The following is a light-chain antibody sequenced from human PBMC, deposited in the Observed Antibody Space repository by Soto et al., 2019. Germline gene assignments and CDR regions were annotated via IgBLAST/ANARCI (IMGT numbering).Light chain of an antibody. V-gene: IGLV2-14*01. CDR2: EVS. Sequence: QSALTQPASVSGSPGQSITISCTGSSSDVGGYNYVAWYQQHPGKAPKLMIYEVSNRPSGVSNRFSGSKSGNTASLTISGRQAEDDADYYCSSYTSRSTRVFGTGTKVTVL. J-gene: IGLJ1*01. CDR1: SSDVGGYNY. CDR3: SSYTSRSTRV.